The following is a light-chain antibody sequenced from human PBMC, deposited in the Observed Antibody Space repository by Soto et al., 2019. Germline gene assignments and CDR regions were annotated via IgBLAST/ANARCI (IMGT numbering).Light chain of an antibody. V-gene: IGLV1-51*02. CDR3: GTWDSSLRGWL. CDR2: ESK. CDR1: SSNIGNNY. Sequence: QSVLTQPPSVSAAPGQKVTISCFGSSSNIGNNYVSWYQQLPGSAPRLLIYESKKRPSGIPDRFSGSESGASATLVITGLQTGDEADYYYGTWDSSLRGWLFGGGTKLTVL. J-gene: IGLJ3*02.